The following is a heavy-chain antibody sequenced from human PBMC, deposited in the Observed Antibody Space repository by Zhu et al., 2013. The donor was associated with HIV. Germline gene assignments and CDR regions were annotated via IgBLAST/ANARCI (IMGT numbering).Heavy chain of an antibody. V-gene: IGHV1-3*01. D-gene: IGHD3-10*01. J-gene: IGHJ4*02. Sequence: QVQLVQSGAEVKKPGASVKLSCKASGYTFTNYNMHWVRQAPGQRLEWVGWVNVGNGNTRYSQKVQDRVTITRDTSASTAYMELSSLISEDTAVYYCARDYYDSGSYPRGADSWGQGTLVTVSS. CDR3: ARDYYDSGSYPRGADS. CDR1: GYTFTNYN. CDR2: VNVGNGNT.